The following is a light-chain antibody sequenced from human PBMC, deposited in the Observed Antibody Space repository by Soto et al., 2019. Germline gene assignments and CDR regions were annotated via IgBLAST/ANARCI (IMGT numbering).Light chain of an antibody. CDR3: GADHGSGSNFVKV. J-gene: IGLJ2*01. V-gene: IGLV9-49*01. CDR2: VGTGGSVG. CDR1: SGYSNYK. Sequence: QPVLTPPPSASACLGASVTLTCTLSSGYSNYKVDWYQQRPGKGPRFVMRVGTGGSVGSKGDGIPDRFSVLGSGLNRYLTIKNIQEEDESDYHCGADHGSGSNFVKVFGGGTKLTVL.